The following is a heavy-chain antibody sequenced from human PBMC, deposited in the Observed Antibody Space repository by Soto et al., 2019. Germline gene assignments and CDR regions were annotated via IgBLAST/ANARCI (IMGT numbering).Heavy chain of an antibody. CDR2: ISGSAGSGDNT. CDR3: AKDLYSGSGPRAFDV. D-gene: IGHD5-12*01. Sequence: EVQLLESGGGLVQPGGSLRLSCAASGFAFSYYAMSWVRQAPGKGLEWVSTISGSAGSGDNTYYADSVKGRFTISRDNSKNALYLQMSSLRVEDTALYHCAKDLYSGSGPRAFDVWGQGRMVTVSS. V-gene: IGHV3-23*01. J-gene: IGHJ3*01. CDR1: GFAFSYYA.